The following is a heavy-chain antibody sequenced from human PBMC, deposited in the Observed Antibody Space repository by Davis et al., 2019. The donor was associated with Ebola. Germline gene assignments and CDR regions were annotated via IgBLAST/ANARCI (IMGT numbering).Heavy chain of an antibody. Sequence: GESLKISCAASGFTFSSYAMSWVRQAPGKGLEWVSAISGSGGSTYYADSVKGRFTISRDNSKNTLYLQMNSLRAEDTAVYYCARDRDRGPGYYYYGMDVWGQGTTVTVSS. CDR1: GFTFSSYA. CDR2: ISGSGGST. J-gene: IGHJ6*02. V-gene: IGHV3-23*01. CDR3: ARDRDRGPGYYYYGMDV. D-gene: IGHD3-10*01.